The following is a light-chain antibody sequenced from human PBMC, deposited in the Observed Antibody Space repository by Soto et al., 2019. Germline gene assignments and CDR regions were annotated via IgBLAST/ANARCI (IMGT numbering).Light chain of an antibody. J-gene: IGLJ1*01. CDR1: SSNIGGNS. CDR3: GSWDDSLSAYV. CDR2: DDN. V-gene: IGLV1-51*01. Sequence: QSVLTQPPSVSAAPGQKVTISCSGSSSNIGGNSVSWYQQLPGTAPKLLIYDDNKRPSGIPDRFSGSKSGTSATLGITGFQTGDEAVYYCGSWDDSLSAYVYGTGTKAAVL.